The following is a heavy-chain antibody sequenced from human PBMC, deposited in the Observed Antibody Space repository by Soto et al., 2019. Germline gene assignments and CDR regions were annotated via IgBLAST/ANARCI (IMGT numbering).Heavy chain of an antibody. CDR2: MNPNSGNT. D-gene: IGHD3-3*01. Sequence: ASVKVSCKASGYTFTSYDINLVRQATGQGLEWMGWMNPNSGNTGYAQKFQGRVTMTRNTSISTAYMELSSLRSEDTAVYYCARGHYVLRFLEWLLFDYWGQGTLVTVSS. CDR3: ARGHYVLRFLEWLLFDY. CDR1: GYTFTSYD. V-gene: IGHV1-8*01. J-gene: IGHJ4*02.